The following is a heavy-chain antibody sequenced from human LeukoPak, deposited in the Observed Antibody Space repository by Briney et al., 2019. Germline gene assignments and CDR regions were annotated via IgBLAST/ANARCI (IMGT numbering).Heavy chain of an antibody. CDR2: INPSGGST. CDR1: GYTFTSYY. V-gene: IGHV1-46*01. J-gene: IGHJ4*02. CDR3: AIARHMQDSSGYPFDY. D-gene: IGHD3-22*01. Sequence: ASVKVSCKASGYTFTSYYRHWVRQARGQGREWMGIINPSGGSTSYAQKFHGRVTMTRDTSTSTVYMELSSLRSEDTAVYYCAIARHMQDSSGYPFDYWGQGTLVTVSS.